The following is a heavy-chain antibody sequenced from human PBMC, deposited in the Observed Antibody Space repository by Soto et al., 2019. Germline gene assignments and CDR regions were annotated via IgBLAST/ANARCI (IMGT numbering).Heavy chain of an antibody. J-gene: IGHJ4*02. Sequence: SETLSLTRAVYGGSFSGYYWSWIRQPPGKGLEWIGEINHSGSTNYNPSLKSRVTISVDTSKNQFSLKLSSVTAADTAVYYCARAFGYCSSTSCYVGPFFDYWGQGTLVTVS. V-gene: IGHV4-34*01. CDR3: ARAFGYCSSTSCYVGPFFDY. CDR2: INHSGST. D-gene: IGHD2-2*01. CDR1: GGSFSGYY.